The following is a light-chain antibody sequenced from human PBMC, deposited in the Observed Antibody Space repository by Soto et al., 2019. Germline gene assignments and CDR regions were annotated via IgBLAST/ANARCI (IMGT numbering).Light chain of an antibody. Sequence: QSVLTQPRSVSGSPGQSVPISCTGTSSDVGGYNYVSWYQQHPGKAPKLMIYDVSKRPSGVPDRFSGSKSGNTASLTISGLQGEDEADYYCCSYAGSYTYVFGTGTKVTVL. J-gene: IGLJ1*01. CDR1: SSDVGGYNY. V-gene: IGLV2-11*01. CDR3: CSYAGSYTYV. CDR2: DVS.